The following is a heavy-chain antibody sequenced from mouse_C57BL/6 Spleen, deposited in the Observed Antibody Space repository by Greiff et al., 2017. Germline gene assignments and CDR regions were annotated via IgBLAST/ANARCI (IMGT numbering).Heavy chain of an antibody. CDR2: IRNKANNHET. J-gene: IGHJ4*01. D-gene: IGHD1-1*01. CDR3: TSHITTVPYAMDY. Sequence: EVKLMESGGGLVQPGGSMKLSCAASGFTFSDAWMDWVRQSPEKGLEWVAEIRNKANNHETYYAESVKGRFTISRDDSKSSVYLQMNSLRAEDTGIYYCTSHITTVPYAMDYWGQGTSVTVSS. CDR1: GFTFSDAW. V-gene: IGHV6-6*01.